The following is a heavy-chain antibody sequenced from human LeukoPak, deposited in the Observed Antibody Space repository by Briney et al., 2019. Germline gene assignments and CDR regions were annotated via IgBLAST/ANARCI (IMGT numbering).Heavy chain of an antibody. V-gene: IGHV1-46*01. D-gene: IGHD5-24*01. CDR3: ARIRDGYNDAYDL. CDR1: GYTFTNSY. J-gene: IGHJ3*01. Sequence: ASVKVSCKASGYTFTNSYIHWVRQAPGQVVEWMGLINPDGGNTNYAQNFQGRVTLTRDTSTSTVYMELSSLRYEDTAIYYCARIRDGYNDAYDLWGQGTVVTVPS. CDR2: INPDGGNT.